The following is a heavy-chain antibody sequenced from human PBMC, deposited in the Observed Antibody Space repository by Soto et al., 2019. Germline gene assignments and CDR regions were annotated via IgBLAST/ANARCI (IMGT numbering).Heavy chain of an antibody. V-gene: IGHV3-30-3*01. CDR2: ISYDGSNK. CDR3: XRDFRLWSNYYYYGMDV. D-gene: IGHD5-18*01. CDR1: GFTFSSYA. Sequence: PGGSLRLSCAASGFTFSSYAVHWVRQAPGKGLEWVAVISYDGSNKYYADSVKGRFTISRDNSKNTLYLQMNSLRAEDTAVYYCXRDFRLWSNYYYYGMDVWGQGTTVTVSS. J-gene: IGHJ6*02.